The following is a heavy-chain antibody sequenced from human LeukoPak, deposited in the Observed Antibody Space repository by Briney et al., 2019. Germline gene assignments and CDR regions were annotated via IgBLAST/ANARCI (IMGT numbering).Heavy chain of an antibody. J-gene: IGHJ3*02. V-gene: IGHV3-21*01. CDR3: ARDRSGSSSVDDAFDM. CDR1: GFIFENYN. Sequence: PGGSLRLSCAASGFIFENYNMNWVRQAPGKGLEWVAYINVITGYIYYADSLKGRFTISRDNAKKSLFLEMNSLRVEDTAVYYCARDRSGSSSVDDAFDMWGQGIMVTVSS. CDR2: INVITGYI. D-gene: IGHD1-26*01.